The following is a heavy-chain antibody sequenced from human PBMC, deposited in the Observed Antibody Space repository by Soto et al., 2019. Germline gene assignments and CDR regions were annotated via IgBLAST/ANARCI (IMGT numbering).Heavy chain of an antibody. CDR3: SRARYCTSPSCYNHYYYGMDI. CDR2: IGVYNGKT. CDR1: GYTFTKYG. Sequence: QEPLVQSGGEVKKPGASVRVSCKASGYTFTKYGITWVRQAPGQGLEWMGWIGVYNGKTNYARKLQGRVIMTADTSASTAYMELRSLRSDDKAVYYCSRARYCTSPSCYNHYYYGMDIWGQGTTVSVSS. V-gene: IGHV1-18*04. D-gene: IGHD2-2*02. J-gene: IGHJ6*02.